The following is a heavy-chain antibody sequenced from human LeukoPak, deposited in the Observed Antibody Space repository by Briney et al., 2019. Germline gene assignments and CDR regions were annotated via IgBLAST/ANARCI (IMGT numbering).Heavy chain of an antibody. CDR3: TRDRTTITLFEL. CDR2: ISPDGSTS. D-gene: IGHD4-11*01. J-gene: IGHJ4*02. Sequence: GGSLRLSCAASGFSISSYWMHWVRQVPGKGLVWVSRISPDGSTSGYADSVKGRFTASRDNARNTLYLQINSLRAEDSAVYYCTRDRTTITLFELWGQGTLVTVSS. V-gene: IGHV3-74*01. CDR1: GFSISSYW.